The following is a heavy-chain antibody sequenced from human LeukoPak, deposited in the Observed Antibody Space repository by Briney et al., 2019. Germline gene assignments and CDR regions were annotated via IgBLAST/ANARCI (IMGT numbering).Heavy chain of an antibody. D-gene: IGHD3-22*01. CDR2: INSDGSST. J-gene: IGHJ3*02. CDR3: ASYYYDNGGYWDAFDI. Sequence: GGSLRLSCAASGFTFNNYWMHWVRQAPGKGLVWVSRINSDGSSTIYADSVKGRFTISRDNAKNTLYLQMNSLRAEDTAVYYCASYYYDNGGYWDAFDIWGQGTMVTVSS. CDR1: GFTFNNYW. V-gene: IGHV3-74*01.